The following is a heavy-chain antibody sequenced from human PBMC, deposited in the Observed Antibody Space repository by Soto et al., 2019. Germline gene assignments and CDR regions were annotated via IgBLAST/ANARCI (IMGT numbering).Heavy chain of an antibody. J-gene: IGHJ6*02. CDR2: INHSGST. Sequence: SETLSLTCAVYGGSFSGYYWSWIRQPPGKGLEWIGEINHSGSTNYNPSLKSRVTISVDTSKNQFSLKLSSVTAADTAVYYCARGIKRGRPYYYGMDVWGQGTTVTVSS. V-gene: IGHV4-34*01. CDR1: GGSFSGYY. D-gene: IGHD3-10*01. CDR3: ARGIKRGRPYYYGMDV.